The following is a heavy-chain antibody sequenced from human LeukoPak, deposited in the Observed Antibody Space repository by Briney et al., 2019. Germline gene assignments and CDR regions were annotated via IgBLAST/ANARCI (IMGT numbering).Heavy chain of an antibody. D-gene: IGHD3-10*01. CDR2: INQDGSEK. J-gene: IGHJ4*02. CDR3: ARDAGVSDEPFYFAY. CDR1: GFTFSRYW. V-gene: IGHV3-7*01. Sequence: GGSLRLSCAASGFTFSRYWMTWVRQAPGKGLEWVANINQDGSEKYYVDSVKGRFTISRDNAKNTLYLQMNSLRAEDTAVYYCARDAGVSDEPFYFAYWGQGTLVTVSS.